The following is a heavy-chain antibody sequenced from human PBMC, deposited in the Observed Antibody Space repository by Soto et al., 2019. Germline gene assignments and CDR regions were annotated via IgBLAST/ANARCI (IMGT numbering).Heavy chain of an antibody. CDR2: IYYSGST. D-gene: IGHD6-6*01. CDR1: GGSISSGGYY. Sequence: QVQLQESGPGLVKPSQTLSLTCTVSGGSISSGGYYWSWIRQHPGKGLEWIGYIYYSGSTYYNPSLTSRXXIXVXXSKNQFSLKLSSVTAADTAVYYCARWGVSSSPIDYWGQGTLVTVSS. V-gene: IGHV4-31*03. CDR3: ARWGVSSSPIDY. J-gene: IGHJ4*02.